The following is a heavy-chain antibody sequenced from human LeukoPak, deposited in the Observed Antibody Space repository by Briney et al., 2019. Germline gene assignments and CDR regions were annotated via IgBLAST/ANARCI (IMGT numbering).Heavy chain of an antibody. V-gene: IGHV3-23*01. CDR2: IGGSGDST. D-gene: IGHD1-26*01. J-gene: IGHJ4*01. CDR1: GFTFSSYA. Sequence: PGGSLRLFCAASGFTFSSYAMIWVRQAPGKGLECVSSIGGSGDSTYYADSVKGRFTVSRDNSKPTLYLQMNSLRADDTALYHCARDSGSYLQPTDFWGHGTLVTVSS. CDR3: ARDSGSYLQPTDF.